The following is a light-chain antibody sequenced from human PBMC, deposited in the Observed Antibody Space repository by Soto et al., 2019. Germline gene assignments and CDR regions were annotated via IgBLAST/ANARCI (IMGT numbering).Light chain of an antibody. J-gene: IGKJ2*01. CDR3: HQYNTSPYS. CDR2: GAS. CDR1: QSVTSSY. V-gene: IGKV3-20*01. Sequence: VLTQAPGTLSLSPGERGTPSCRASQSVTSSYLAWYQHKPGQAPRLLIFGASSRATGIPDRFSGRGSGTDFTLTISGLEPEDFAVYYCHQYNTSPYSFGQGTRLEIK.